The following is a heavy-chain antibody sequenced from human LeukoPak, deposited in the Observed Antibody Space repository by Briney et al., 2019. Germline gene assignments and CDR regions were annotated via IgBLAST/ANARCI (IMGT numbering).Heavy chain of an antibody. D-gene: IGHD1-26*01. Sequence: PSETLSLTCTVSGGSISSYYGSWIRQPPGKGLEWIGYIYYSGSTNYNPSLKRRVTISVDTSKNQFSLKLSSVTAADTAVYYCTRGGGSYYSPIDYWGQGTLVTVSS. CDR1: GGSISSYY. CDR3: TRGGGSYYSPIDY. CDR2: IYYSGST. J-gene: IGHJ4*02. V-gene: IGHV4-59*01.